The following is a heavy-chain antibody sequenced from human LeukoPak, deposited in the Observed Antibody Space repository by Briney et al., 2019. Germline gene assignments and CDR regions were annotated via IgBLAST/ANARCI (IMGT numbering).Heavy chain of an antibody. CDR2: INTNTGNP. V-gene: IGHV7-4-1*02. CDR3: ARDPYTSSSWYRGRANNWFDP. Sequence: PRASVKVSCKASGYTFTTYPMNWVRQAPGQGLEWMGWINTNTGNPTYAQGFTGRFVFSLDTSVSTAYLQISSLKADDTAVYYCARDPYTSSSWYRGRANNWFDPWGQGTLVTVSS. D-gene: IGHD6-13*01. CDR1: GYTFTTYP. J-gene: IGHJ5*02.